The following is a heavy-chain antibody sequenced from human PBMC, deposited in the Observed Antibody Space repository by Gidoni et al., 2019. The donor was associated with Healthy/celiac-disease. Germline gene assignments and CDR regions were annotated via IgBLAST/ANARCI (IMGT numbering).Heavy chain of an antibody. J-gene: IGHJ4*02. D-gene: IGHD5-12*01. V-gene: IGHV3-11*06. Sequence: QVQLVESGGGLVKPGGSLRLSCAASGFTFSDYYMSWIRQAPGKGLEWVSYISSSSSYTNYADSVKGRFTISRDNAKNSLYLQMNSLRAEDTAVYYCARVQIRERMVATFVRYFDYWGQGTLVTVSS. CDR1: GFTFSDYY. CDR3: ARVQIRERMVATFVRYFDY. CDR2: ISSSSSYT.